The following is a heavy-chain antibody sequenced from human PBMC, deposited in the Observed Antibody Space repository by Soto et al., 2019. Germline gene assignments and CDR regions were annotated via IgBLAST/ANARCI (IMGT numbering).Heavy chain of an antibody. J-gene: IGHJ3*02. Sequence: QVQLQESGPGLVKPSQTLSLTCTVSGYSISNGGYYWSWIRRRPGEGLEWLGYIYYSGSTYYNPSLKSRPSISVDTSKNQFSLKVNSVTAADTAVYYCARTTDAFDIWGQGTMVTVSS. D-gene: IGHD1-1*01. CDR1: GYSISNGGYY. CDR2: IYYSGST. V-gene: IGHV4-31*03. CDR3: ARTTDAFDI.